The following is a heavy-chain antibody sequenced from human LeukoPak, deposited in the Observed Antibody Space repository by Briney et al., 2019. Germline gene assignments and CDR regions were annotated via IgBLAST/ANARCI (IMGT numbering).Heavy chain of an antibody. CDR2: INLDGSST. D-gene: IGHD5-12*01. J-gene: IGHJ5*02. CDR1: GFTFSSYW. CDR3: ARVRGYSGYGFSS. Sequence: GGSLRLSCAASGFTFSSYWMHWVRQAPGKGLVWVSRINLDGSSTAYADSVKGRFTISRDNAKNTLYLQMNSLRAEDTAVYYCARVRGYSGYGFSSWGQGTLVTVSP. V-gene: IGHV3-74*01.